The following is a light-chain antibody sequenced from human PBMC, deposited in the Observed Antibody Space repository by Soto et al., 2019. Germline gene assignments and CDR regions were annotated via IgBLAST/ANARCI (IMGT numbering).Light chain of an antibody. V-gene: IGLV2-14*01. CDR3: SSYTSSTTIV. CDR2: DVS. Sequence: QSALTQPASVSGSPGQSITISCTGTSSDVGGYNYVSWYQQHPSKAPKLMISDVSKRPSGVSNRFSGSKSGNTASLTISGLQAEDEADYYCSSYTSSTTIVFGGGTKLTVL. CDR1: SSDVGGYNY. J-gene: IGLJ2*01.